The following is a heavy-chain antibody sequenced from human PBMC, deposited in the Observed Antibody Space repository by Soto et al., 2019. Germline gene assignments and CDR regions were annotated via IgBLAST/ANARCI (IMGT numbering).Heavy chain of an antibody. D-gene: IGHD4-17*01. J-gene: IGHJ5*02. CDR3: ARVSRDPDYFDP. Sequence: PSETLSLTWGVAGGAIGSGYWWNWVRQPPGKGLQWIGEIYHSGVTNYNPSLKSRVSISVDKSKSLFSLNLRSVTAADTAVYYCARVSRDPDYFDPWGQGTLVTVSS. CDR2: IYHSGVT. CDR1: GGAIGSGYW. V-gene: IGHV4-4*02.